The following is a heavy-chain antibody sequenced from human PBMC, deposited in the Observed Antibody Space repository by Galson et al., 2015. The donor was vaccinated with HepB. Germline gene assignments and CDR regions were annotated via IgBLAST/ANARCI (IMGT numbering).Heavy chain of an antibody. CDR2: IIPIFGTA. J-gene: IGHJ4*02. CDR1: GGTFSSYA. D-gene: IGHD1-26*01. CDR3: AREGDHEWVYFDY. V-gene: IGHV1-69*01. Sequence: SFKASGGTFSSYAISWVRQAPGQGLEWMGGIIPIFGTANYAQKFQGRVTITADESTSTAYMELSSLRSEDTAVYYCAREGDHEWVYFDYWGQGTLVTVSS.